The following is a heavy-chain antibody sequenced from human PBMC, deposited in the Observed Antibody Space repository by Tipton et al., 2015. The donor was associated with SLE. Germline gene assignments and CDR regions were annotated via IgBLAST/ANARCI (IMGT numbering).Heavy chain of an antibody. J-gene: IGHJ6*03. Sequence: TLSLTCTVSDGSIRSTNYYWGWIRQPPGKGLEWIGSIFYTGTTYYNPSLKSRATISVDTSKNQFSLSLNSVTAADTAVYYCARASSIAARYFYYYMDVWGKGTAVTVSS. CDR1: DGSIRSTNYY. V-gene: IGHV4-39*07. CDR2: IFYTGTT. D-gene: IGHD6-6*01. CDR3: ARASSIAARYFYYYMDV.